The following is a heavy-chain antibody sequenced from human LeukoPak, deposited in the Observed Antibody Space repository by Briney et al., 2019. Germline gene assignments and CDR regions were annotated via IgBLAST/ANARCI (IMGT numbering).Heavy chain of an antibody. CDR3: AKDPGVVPAHYFDY. V-gene: IGHV3-23*01. CDR2: TGSTSVST. Sequence: GGSLRLSCAASGFTFSSYAMSWVRQAPGKGLEWVSGTGSTSVSTFYADSVKGRFTVSRDNSKNSLSLQMNSLRAEDTAVYYCAKDPGVVPAHYFDYWGQGTLVSVSS. D-gene: IGHD2-2*01. CDR1: GFTFSSYA. J-gene: IGHJ4*02.